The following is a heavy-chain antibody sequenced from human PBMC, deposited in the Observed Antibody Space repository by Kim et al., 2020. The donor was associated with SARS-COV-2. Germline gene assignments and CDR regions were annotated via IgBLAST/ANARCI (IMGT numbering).Heavy chain of an antibody. V-gene: IGHV3-21*01. CDR2: ISSSSSYI. Sequence: GGSLRLSCAASGFTFSSYSMNWVRQAPGKGLEWVSSISSSSSYIYYADSVKGRFTISRDNAKNSLYLHMNSLRAEDTAVYYCARDIPFRYDFWSGPPYFGYWGQGTLVTVSS. CDR1: GFTFSSYS. J-gene: IGHJ4*02. D-gene: IGHD3-3*01. CDR3: ARDIPFRYDFWSGPPYFGY.